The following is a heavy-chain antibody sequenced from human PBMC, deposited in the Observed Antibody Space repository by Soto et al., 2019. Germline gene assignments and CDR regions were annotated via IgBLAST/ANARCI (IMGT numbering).Heavy chain of an antibody. J-gene: IGHJ6*02. CDR1: GGTFSSYA. CDR3: ARGKDTALIYGDYYYGMDV. Sequence: GASVKVSCKASGGTFSSYAISWVRQAPGQGLEWMGGIIPIVGTANYAQKFQGRVMITADESTSTAYMELSSLRSEDTAVYYCARGKDTALIYGDYYYGMDVWGQGTTVTVSS. V-gene: IGHV1-69*13. CDR2: IIPIVGTA. D-gene: IGHD5-18*01.